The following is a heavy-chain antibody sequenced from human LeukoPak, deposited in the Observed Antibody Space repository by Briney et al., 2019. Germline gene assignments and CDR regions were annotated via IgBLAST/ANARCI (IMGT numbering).Heavy chain of an antibody. J-gene: IGHJ4*02. CDR1: GFTFSSYD. Sequence: GGSLRLSCAASGFTFSSYDMHWVRQATGKGLEWVSAIGTAGDTYYPGSVKGRFTISRENAKNSLYLQMNSLRAEDTAVYYCVKDLLQVTMKKLDHWGQGTLVTVSS. D-gene: IGHD4-11*01. V-gene: IGHV3-13*01. CDR2: IGTAGDT. CDR3: VKDLLQVTMKKLDH.